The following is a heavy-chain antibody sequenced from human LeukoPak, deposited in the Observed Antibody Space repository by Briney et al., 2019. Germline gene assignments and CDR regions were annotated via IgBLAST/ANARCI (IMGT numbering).Heavy chain of an antibody. D-gene: IGHD3-9*01. Sequence: SETLSLTCTVSGGSISSHYWSWIRQPPGKGLEWIGYIYYSGSTSYNPSLKSRVTISVDTSKNQFSLKLSSVTAADTAVYYCARERYFDWLGPSFFDYWGQGTLVTVSS. J-gene: IGHJ4*02. V-gene: IGHV4-59*11. CDR1: GGSISSHY. CDR2: IYYSGST. CDR3: ARERYFDWLGPSFFDY.